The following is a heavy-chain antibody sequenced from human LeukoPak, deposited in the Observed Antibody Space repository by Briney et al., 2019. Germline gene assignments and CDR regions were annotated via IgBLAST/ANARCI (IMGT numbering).Heavy chain of an antibody. V-gene: IGHV3-7*01. CDR3: ARGRYSSRSGGYYFDI. Sequence: PGGSLRLSCVVSGFTLSSDWMSWVRQAPGKGLEWVANIKEDGIEKYYVESVKGRFTISRDNAKNSLSLQMNSLRAEDTAVYYCARGRYSSRSGGYYFDIWGQGTLVTVSS. CDR1: GFTLSSDW. CDR2: IKEDGIEK. D-gene: IGHD2-2*01. J-gene: IGHJ4*02.